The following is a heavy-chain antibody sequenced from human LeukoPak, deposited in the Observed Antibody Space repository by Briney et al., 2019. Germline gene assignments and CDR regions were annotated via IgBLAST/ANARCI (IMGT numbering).Heavy chain of an antibody. V-gene: IGHV3-48*03. J-gene: IGHJ4*02. Sequence: GGSLRLSCAASGFTFSSYEMNWVRQAPGKGLEWVSYISSSGSTIYYADPVKGRFTISRDNAKNSLYLQMNSLRAEDTAVYYCARGSWYRDLWDHYFDYWGQGTLVTVSS. CDR1: GFTFSSYE. CDR3: ARGSWYRDLWDHYFDY. CDR2: ISSSGSTI. D-gene: IGHD6-13*01.